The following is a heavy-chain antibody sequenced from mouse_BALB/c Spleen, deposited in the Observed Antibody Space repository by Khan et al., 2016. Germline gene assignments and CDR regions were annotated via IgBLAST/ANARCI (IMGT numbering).Heavy chain of an antibody. J-gene: IGHJ3*01. D-gene: IGHD2-3*01. V-gene: IGHV14-3*02. Sequence: EVQLQESGAELVKPGASVKLSCTASGFNIKDTYMHWVKQRPEQGLEWIGRIDPANGNTKYDPKFQGKATITADTSSNTAYLQLSSLTSKDTACYCCAQIYDGYYGFAYWGQGTLVTVSA. CDR1: GFNIKDTY. CDR2: IDPANGNT. CDR3: AQIYDGYYGFAY.